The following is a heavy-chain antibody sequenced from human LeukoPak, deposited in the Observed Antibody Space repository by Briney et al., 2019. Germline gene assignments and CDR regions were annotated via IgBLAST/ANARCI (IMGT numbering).Heavy chain of an antibody. J-gene: IGHJ4*02. CDR3: TRAVAGHPD. CDR2: INHSGYT. CDR1: GVPFGNYY. D-gene: IGHD6-19*01. V-gene: IGHV4-34*01. Sequence: SETLSLTCGVSGVPFGNYYWSWVRQSPTQGLEWIGEINHSGYTNYNPSLKSRVTMSIDTSKNQFSLKLTSVTAADAGVYYCTRAVAGHPDWGQRTLVTVSS.